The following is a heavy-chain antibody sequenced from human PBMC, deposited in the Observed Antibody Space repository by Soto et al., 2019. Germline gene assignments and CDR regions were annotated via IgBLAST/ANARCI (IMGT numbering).Heavy chain of an antibody. V-gene: IGHV3-66*01. Sequence: EVRLVESGGGLVQPGGSLRLSCAASGFTVSNTYMHWVRQTPGKGLEWVSFIYSDGTTRYADAVKGRFTISRDNSENTLHLHMNSLRGEDTGVYYCARDIGHVGTFDSWGQGIVVTVSS. CDR1: GFTVSNTY. J-gene: IGHJ4*02. CDR3: ARDIGHVGTFDS. D-gene: IGHD1-1*01. CDR2: IYSDGTT.